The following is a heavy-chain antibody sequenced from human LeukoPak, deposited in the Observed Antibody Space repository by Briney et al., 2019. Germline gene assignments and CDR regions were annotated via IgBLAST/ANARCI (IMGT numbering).Heavy chain of an antibody. CDR2: ISSSSSYI. CDR1: GFTFSSYS. D-gene: IGHD5-18*01. Sequence: GGSLRLSCAASGFTFSSYSMNWVRQAPGKGLEWVSSISSSSSYICYADSVKGRFTISRDNAKNSLYLQMNSLRAEDTAVYYCARDFRGYSYGSPYFDYWGQGTLVTVSS. V-gene: IGHV3-21*01. J-gene: IGHJ4*02. CDR3: ARDFRGYSYGSPYFDY.